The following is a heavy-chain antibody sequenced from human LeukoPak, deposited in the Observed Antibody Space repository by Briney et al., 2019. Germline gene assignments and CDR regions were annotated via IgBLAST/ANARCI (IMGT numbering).Heavy chain of an antibody. J-gene: IGHJ3*02. CDR3: ARIKSGSYYEDAFDI. CDR1: GGTFSSYT. Sequence: SVKVSCKASGGTFSSYTISWVRQAPGQGLEWMGRIIPILGIANYAQKFQGRVTITADKSTSAAYMELSSLRSEDTAVYYCARIKSGSYYEDAFDIWGQGTMVTVSS. V-gene: IGHV1-69*02. CDR2: IIPILGIA. D-gene: IGHD1-26*01.